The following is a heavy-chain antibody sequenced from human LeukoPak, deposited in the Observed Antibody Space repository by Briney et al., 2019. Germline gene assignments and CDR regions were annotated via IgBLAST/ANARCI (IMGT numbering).Heavy chain of an antibody. CDR2: INPNSGGT. Sequence: ASVKVSCKASGYTFTGYYMHWVRRAPGQGLEWMGWINPNSGGTNYAQKFQGRVTMTRDTSISTAYMELRRLRSDDTAVYYCAEAATAMAASFDYWGQGTLVTVSS. CDR3: AEAATAMAASFDY. V-gene: IGHV1-2*02. CDR1: GYTFTGYY. D-gene: IGHD5-18*01. J-gene: IGHJ4*02.